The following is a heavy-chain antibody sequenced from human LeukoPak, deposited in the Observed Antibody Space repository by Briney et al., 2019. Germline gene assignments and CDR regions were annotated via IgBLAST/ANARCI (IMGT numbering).Heavy chain of an antibody. D-gene: IGHD2-2*01. J-gene: IGHJ3*02. CDR1: GFTFSSYW. V-gene: IGHV3-7*01. CDR2: IKQDGSEK. CDR3: ARDSTFYDSGAFGI. Sequence: GGSLRLSCAASGFTFSSYWMSWVRQAPGKGLEWVANIKQDGSEKYYVDSVKGRFTISRDNAKNSLYLQMNSLRAEDTAVYYCARDSTFYDSGAFGIWGQGTMVTVSS.